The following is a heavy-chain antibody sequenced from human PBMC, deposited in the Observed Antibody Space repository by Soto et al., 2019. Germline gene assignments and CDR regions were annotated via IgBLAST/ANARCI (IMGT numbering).Heavy chain of an antibody. V-gene: IGHV1-69*01. Sequence: QVQLVQSGAEVKKPGSSVKVSCKASGGTFSSYAISWVRQAPGQGLEWMGGIIPIFGTANYAQKFQGRVTITADESTSTAYMELSSLRSEDTAVYYCARASEGGYTTFHYYYGMDVWGQGTTVTVSS. CDR1: GGTFSSYA. D-gene: IGHD5-12*01. CDR3: ARASEGGYTTFHYYYGMDV. J-gene: IGHJ6*02. CDR2: IIPIFGTA.